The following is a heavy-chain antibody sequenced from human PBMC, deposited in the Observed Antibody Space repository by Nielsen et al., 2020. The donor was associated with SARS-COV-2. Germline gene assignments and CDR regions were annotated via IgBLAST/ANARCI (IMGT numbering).Heavy chain of an antibody. CDR2: IFNSGGA. D-gene: IGHD3-16*01. CDR3: ADVWGY. Sequence: SETLSLTCTVSRDSVSSGSYYWGWIRQPPGKGLEWIGAIFNSGGADYNPSLKSRVNISVDTSKNQFSLKLNSVTAADTAVYYCADVWGYWGQGALVTVSS. CDR1: RDSVSSGSYY. V-gene: IGHV4-39*01. J-gene: IGHJ4*02.